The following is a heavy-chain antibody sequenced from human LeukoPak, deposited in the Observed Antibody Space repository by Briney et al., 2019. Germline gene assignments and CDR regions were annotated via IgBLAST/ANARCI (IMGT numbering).Heavy chain of an antibody. D-gene: IGHD6-6*01. J-gene: IGHJ4*02. V-gene: IGHV3-30-3*01. CDR3: ARDGELAFDY. CDR1: GFTFSAYS. Sequence: GGSLRLSCAASGFTFSAYSMHWVRQAPGKGLDWVAIISYDGSIKHYADSVKGRFTISRDNSKNTLYLEMMSLRAEDTAVYYCARDGELAFDYWGQGTLVTVSS. CDR2: ISYDGSIK.